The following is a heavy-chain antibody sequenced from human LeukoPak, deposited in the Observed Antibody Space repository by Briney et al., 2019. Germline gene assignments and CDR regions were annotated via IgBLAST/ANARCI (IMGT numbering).Heavy chain of an antibody. D-gene: IGHD6-19*01. J-gene: IGHJ4*02. CDR3: AKSLYSSGWYLYD. CDR1: GFTFSSYA. CDR2: ISGSGGST. V-gene: IGHV3-23*01. Sequence: GGSLRLSCAASGFTFSSYAMSWVRQAPGKGLEWVSAISGSGGSTYYADSVKGRLTISRDNSKNTLYLQMNSLRAEDTAVYYCAKSLYSSGWYLYDWGQGTLVTVSS.